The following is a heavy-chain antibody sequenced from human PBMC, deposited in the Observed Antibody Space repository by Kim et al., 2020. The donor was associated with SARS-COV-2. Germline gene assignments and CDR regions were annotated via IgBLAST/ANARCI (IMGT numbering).Heavy chain of an antibody. CDR3: VQGGDLDY. V-gene: IGHV3-30*04. D-gene: IGHD3-10*01. Sequence: GGSLRLSCAASGFTFSSYAMHWVRQAPGKGLEWVAVISYDGSNKYYADSVKGRFTISRDNSKNTLYLQMNSLRAEDTAVYYCVQGGDLDYWGQGTLVTVSS. CDR2: ISYDGSNK. J-gene: IGHJ4*02. CDR1: GFTFSSYA.